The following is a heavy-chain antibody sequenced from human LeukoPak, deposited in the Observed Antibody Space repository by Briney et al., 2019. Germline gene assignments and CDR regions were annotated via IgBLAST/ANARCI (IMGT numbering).Heavy chain of an antibody. D-gene: IGHD6-13*01. CDR1: GSTFSDYH. V-gene: IGHV1-69*04. Sequence: GASVKVSCKASGSTFSDYHINWVRQAPGQGLEWMGRIIPILGIANYAQKFQGGVTITADKSTSTAYMELSSLRSEDSAVYYCAREGGGIAAAVPNWFDPWGQGTLVTVSS. J-gene: IGHJ5*02. CDR3: AREGGGIAAAVPNWFDP. CDR2: IIPILGIA.